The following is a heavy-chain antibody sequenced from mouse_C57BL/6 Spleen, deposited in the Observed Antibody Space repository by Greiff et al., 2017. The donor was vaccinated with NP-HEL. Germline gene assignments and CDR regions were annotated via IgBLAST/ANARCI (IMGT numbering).Heavy chain of an antibody. Sequence: VQLQQSGPELVKPGASVKMSCKASGYTFTDYNMHWVKQSHGKSLEWIGYINPNNGGTSYNQKFKGKATLTVNKSSSTAYMELRSLTSEDSSVYYCARQENSNYLDYWGQGTTLTVSS. CDR1: GYTFTDYN. CDR3: ARQENSNYLDY. D-gene: IGHD2-5*01. V-gene: IGHV1-22*01. CDR2: INPNNGGT. J-gene: IGHJ2*01.